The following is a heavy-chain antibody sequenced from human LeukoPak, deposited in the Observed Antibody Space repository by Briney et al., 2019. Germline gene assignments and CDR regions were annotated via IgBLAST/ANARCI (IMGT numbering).Heavy chain of an antibody. CDR3: ARQGPTYPTYYYGSGSRPARWFDP. Sequence: KTSETLSLTCTVSGGSISSSSYYWGWIRQPPGKGLEWIGSIYYSGSTYYNPSLKSRVTISVDTSKNQFSLKLSSVTAADTAAYYCARQGPTYPTYYYGSGSRPARWFDPWGQGTLVTVSS. CDR2: IYYSGST. CDR1: GGSISSSSYY. V-gene: IGHV4-39*01. D-gene: IGHD3-10*01. J-gene: IGHJ5*02.